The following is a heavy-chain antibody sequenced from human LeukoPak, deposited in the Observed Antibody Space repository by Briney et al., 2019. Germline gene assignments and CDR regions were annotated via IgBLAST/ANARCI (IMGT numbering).Heavy chain of an antibody. CDR2: VSNSGASA. J-gene: IGHJ4*02. Sequence: GGSLRLSCAASGFTFSNYVMTWVRQAPGKGLEWVSTVSNSGASAYYADSVKGRFTISRDNSKNTLYLQMNSLRAEDTAVYYCAKNLEVFPVYYFDYWGQGTLATASS. CDR1: GFTFSNYV. CDR3: AKNLEVFPVYYFDY. V-gene: IGHV3-23*01. D-gene: IGHD3-10*02.